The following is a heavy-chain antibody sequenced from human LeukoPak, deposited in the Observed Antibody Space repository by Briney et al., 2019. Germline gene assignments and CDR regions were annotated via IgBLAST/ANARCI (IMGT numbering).Heavy chain of an antibody. D-gene: IGHD3-9*01. Sequence: GGSLRLSCAASGFTFTTYYMGWVRQAPGKGLEWVANIRQDGNEQHYVDSVKGRFTISRDNAKNSVYLQMNFLSAEDTAVYYCATYLRDTAAGYYYFDHWGQGSLVTVSS. J-gene: IGHJ4*02. CDR2: IRQDGNEQ. CDR1: GFTFTTYY. V-gene: IGHV3-7*01. CDR3: ATYLRDTAAGYYYFDH.